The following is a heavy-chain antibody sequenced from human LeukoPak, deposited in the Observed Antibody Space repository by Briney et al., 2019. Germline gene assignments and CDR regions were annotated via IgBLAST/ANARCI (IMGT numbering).Heavy chain of an antibody. CDR3: ARAPYSNYGIDY. V-gene: IGHV4-39*07. Sequence: PSETLSLTCTVSGGSISSSSYYWGWIRQPPGKGLEWIGSIYYSGSTYYNPSLKSRVTISVDTSKNQFSLKLSSVTAADTAVYYCARAPYSNYGIDYWGQGTLVTVSS. CDR2: IYYSGST. J-gene: IGHJ4*02. D-gene: IGHD4-11*01. CDR1: GGSISSSSYY.